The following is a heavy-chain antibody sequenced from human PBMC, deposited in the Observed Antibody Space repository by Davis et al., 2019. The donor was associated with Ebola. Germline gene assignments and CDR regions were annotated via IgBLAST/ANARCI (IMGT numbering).Heavy chain of an antibody. J-gene: IGHJ4*02. CDR3: ARVSSGGY. CDR2: IIPIFGTA. CDR1: GYTLTDLS. D-gene: IGHD3-16*01. Sequence: AASVKVSCKVSGYTLTDLSIHWVRQAPGKGLEWMGGIIPIFGTANYAQKFQGRVTITADESTSTAYMELSSLRSEDTAVYYCARVSSGGYWGQGTLVTVSS. V-gene: IGHV1-69*13.